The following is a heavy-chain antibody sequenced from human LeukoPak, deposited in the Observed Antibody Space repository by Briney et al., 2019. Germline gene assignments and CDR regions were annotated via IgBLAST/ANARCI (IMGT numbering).Heavy chain of an antibody. J-gene: IGHJ4*02. CDR3: AKFLPTHIVVANYYFDY. CDR1: GFTFSSYA. V-gene: IGHV3-23*01. CDR2: ISGSGGST. Sequence: PGESLRLSCAASGFTFSSYAMSWVRQAPGKGLEWVSAISGSGGSTYYADSVKGRFTISRDNSKNTLYLQMNSLRAEATAVYYCAKFLPTHIVVANYYFDYWGQGTLVTVSS. D-gene: IGHD2-21*01.